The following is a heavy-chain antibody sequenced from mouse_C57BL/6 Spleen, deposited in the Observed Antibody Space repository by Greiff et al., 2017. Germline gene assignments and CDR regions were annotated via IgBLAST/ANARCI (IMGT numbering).Heavy chain of an antibody. V-gene: IGHV1-53*01. Sequence: QVQLQQPGTELVKPGASVKLSCKASGYTFTSYWMHWVTPRPGQGLEWIGTINPSNGGTHYNEMFKSKATLTVDKSSSTAYMQLSSLTSEDSAVYYCARGATTALYAMDDWGQGTSVTVAS. J-gene: IGHJ4*01. D-gene: IGHD3-2*01. CDR2: INPSNGGT. CDR1: GYTFTSYW. CDR3: ARGATTALYAMDD.